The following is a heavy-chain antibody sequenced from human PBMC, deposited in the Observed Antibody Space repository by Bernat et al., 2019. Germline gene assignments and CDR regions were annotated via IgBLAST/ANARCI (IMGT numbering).Heavy chain of an antibody. V-gene: IGHV4-39*01. J-gene: IGHJ5*02. CDR3: ARHSSLVVASTNWFDP. CDR2: VYYSGST. CDR1: GGSISSYSYY. Sequence: QLQLQESGPGLVEPSETPSLTCTVSGGSISSYSYYWAWMRQPPGKGLEWIGSVYYSGSTYYNPSLKSRVTISVDTPENQFSLKLRSVTATDTAVYYCARHSSLVVASTNWFDPWGQGTLVTVSS. D-gene: IGHD2-15*01.